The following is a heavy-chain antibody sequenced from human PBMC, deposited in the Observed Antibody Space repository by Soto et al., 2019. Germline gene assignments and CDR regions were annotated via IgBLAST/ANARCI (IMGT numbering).Heavy chain of an antibody. CDR1: GGSFSGYY. J-gene: IGHJ6*02. Sequence: LSLTCAVYGGSFSGYYWSWIRQPPGKGLEWIGEINHSGSTNYNPSLKSRVTISVDTSKNQFSLKLSSVTAADTAVYYCARERGSSWFGYYYYYGMDVWGQGTTVTVSS. D-gene: IGHD6-13*01. V-gene: IGHV4-34*01. CDR3: ARERGSSWFGYYYYYGMDV. CDR2: INHSGST.